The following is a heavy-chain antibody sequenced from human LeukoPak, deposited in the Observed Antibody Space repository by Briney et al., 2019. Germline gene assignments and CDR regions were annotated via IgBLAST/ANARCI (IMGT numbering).Heavy chain of an antibody. V-gene: IGHV4-59*08. CDR3: ARHYGGHTFGTTFDY. D-gene: IGHD2-2*01. CDR2: VPYVGTT. CDR1: GGSVSGFY. J-gene: IGHJ4*02. Sequence: SETLSLTCSVSGGSVSGFYWSWIRQSPGEGLQWIGYVPYVGTTNYNPSLKSRVTMSLDTSTNQFSLRLSSVTAADTAIYYCARHYGGHTFGTTFDYWGQGILVTVSS.